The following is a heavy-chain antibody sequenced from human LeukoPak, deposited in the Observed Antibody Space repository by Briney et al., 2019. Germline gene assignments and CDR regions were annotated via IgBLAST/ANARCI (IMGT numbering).Heavy chain of an antibody. V-gene: IGHV3-7*01. Sequence: PGGSLRLSCAASGFTFRNYWMSWVRQAPGTGLEWVANIKQDGSDRNYVTSVRGRFTISRDNAESSLYLQMNSLRAEDTAVYYCAGDYYGSGSYYHWGQGTLVTISS. CDR1: GFTFRNYW. J-gene: IGHJ5*02. CDR3: AGDYYGSGSYYH. CDR2: IKQDGSDR. D-gene: IGHD3-10*01.